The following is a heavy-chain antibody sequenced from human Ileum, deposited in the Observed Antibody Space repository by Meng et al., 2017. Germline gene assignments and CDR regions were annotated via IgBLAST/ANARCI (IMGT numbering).Heavy chain of an antibody. J-gene: IGHJ3*02. CDR3: ARGLSGSYGRFDI. Sequence: GECGCGLGNPGGSLLVTCGAPGFTFSAYSRGWVRQAPGKGLEWVSSIYGSSAYIYYADSVKGRFTISRDNAKTSLYLQMDSLTVEDTAVYYCARGLSGSYGRFDIWGQGTMVTVSS. CDR1: GFTFSAYS. V-gene: IGHV3-21*06. D-gene: IGHD1-26*01. CDR2: IYGSSAYI.